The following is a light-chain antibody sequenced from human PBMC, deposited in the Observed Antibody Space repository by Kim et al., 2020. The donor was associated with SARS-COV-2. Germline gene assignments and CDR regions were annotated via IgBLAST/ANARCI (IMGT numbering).Light chain of an antibody. CDR2: YED. CDR1: SCSISNNC. V-gene: IGLV6-57*01. CDR3: QSYDDDSSGWV. J-gene: IGLJ3*02. Sequence: TVTLSCTRSSCSISNNCVQWYQHRPRSSPATVFYYEDQRPSRVPARSSGAHDTCSNSASLSISCVKTEGEADYYCQSYDDDSSGWVFGGGTKLT.